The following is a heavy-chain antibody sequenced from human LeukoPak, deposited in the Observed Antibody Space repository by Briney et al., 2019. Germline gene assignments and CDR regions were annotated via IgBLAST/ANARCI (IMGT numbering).Heavy chain of an antibody. D-gene: IGHD6-13*01. CDR3: TREDSSSSPSDH. J-gene: IGHJ4*02. CDR2: ISAYNGNT. CDR1: GYTFTSYY. V-gene: IGHV1-18*04. Sequence: GASVKVSCKASGYTFTSYYMHWVRQAPGQGLEWMGWISAYNGNTNYAQKFQGRVTMTTDTATSTAYMELRSLRSDDTAVYYCTREDSSSSPSDHWGQGTLVTVSS.